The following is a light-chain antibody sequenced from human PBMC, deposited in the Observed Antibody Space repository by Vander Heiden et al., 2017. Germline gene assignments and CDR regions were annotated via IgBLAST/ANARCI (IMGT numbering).Light chain of an antibody. CDR1: SHDIGNYRY. Sequence: QFALTQPAPVSGSPGHAIPISCTGTSHDIGNYRYGSWYQQHPGKAPKLMIYEVSNRPSGVSNRFSGSKSGNTASLTISGLQTEDEADYFCSSYTSSSTVVFGGGTKVTVV. CDR3: SSYTSSSTVV. J-gene: IGLJ3*02. V-gene: IGLV2-14*01. CDR2: EVS.